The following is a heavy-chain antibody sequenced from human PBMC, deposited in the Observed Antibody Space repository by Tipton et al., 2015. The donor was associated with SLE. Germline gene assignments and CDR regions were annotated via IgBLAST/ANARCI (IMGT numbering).Heavy chain of an antibody. D-gene: IGHD2-15*01. J-gene: IGHJ6*03. Sequence: TLSLTCTVSGGFIISGGYNWSRFSHHPGKGLEWFGYIYYSGRTYYNPSLKSRVTISVDTSKNQFSLKLSSVTTADTAVYYFARDGSNCSGGSCYPGGYMDVWGKGTTVTVSS. CDR3: ARDGSNCSGGSCYPGGYMDV. V-gene: IGHV4-31*03. CDR2: IYYSGRT. CDR1: GGFIISGGYN.